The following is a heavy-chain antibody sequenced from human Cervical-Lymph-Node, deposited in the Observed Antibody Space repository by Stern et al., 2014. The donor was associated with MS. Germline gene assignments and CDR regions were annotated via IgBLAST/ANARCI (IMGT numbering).Heavy chain of an antibody. CDR3: ATGAHGMDV. CDR1: GETLSSHT. V-gene: IGHV1-69*01. D-gene: IGHD3-10*01. CDR2: LIPVFDAP. Sequence: VQLVESGAEVKKVGSSVKVSCKASGETLSSHTLSWVRQAPGQGLEWMGGLIPVFDAPNYAQQCQGRVKITSDETTNTAHMELSSLGSEDTAVYYCATGAHGMDVWGQGTAVSVSS. J-gene: IGHJ6*02.